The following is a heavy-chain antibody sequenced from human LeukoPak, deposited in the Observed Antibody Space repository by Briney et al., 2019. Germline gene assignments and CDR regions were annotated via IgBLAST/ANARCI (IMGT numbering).Heavy chain of an antibody. D-gene: IGHD6-13*01. CDR2: IYSGGST. V-gene: IGHV3-53*01. CDR3: TMRGNTWYDC. J-gene: IGHJ4*02. CDR1: GLTVSSKY. Sequence: AGGSLRLSCAAAGLTVSSKYMRWVRQAPGKGLEWVSVIYSGGSTYYADSVKGRFTISRDNSKNTVDLQMNSLRVEDTAVYYCTMRGNTWYDCWGQGTLVTVSS.